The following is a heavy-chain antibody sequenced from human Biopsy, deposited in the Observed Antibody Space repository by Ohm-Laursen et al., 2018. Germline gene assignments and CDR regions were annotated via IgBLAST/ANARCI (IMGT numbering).Heavy chain of an antibody. V-gene: IGHV4-59*01. Sequence: SQTLSLTCAVSGGSMIHYYWNWIRQSPGKGLEWIAYIYSSGITNYNPSLKSRLTISIDTSKNQFSLKLNSMTTADTAAYYCARGQDYGGNKAFDIWGQGTKVTVSP. D-gene: IGHD4-23*01. CDR3: ARGQDYGGNKAFDI. CDR2: IYSSGIT. CDR1: GGSMIHYY. J-gene: IGHJ3*02.